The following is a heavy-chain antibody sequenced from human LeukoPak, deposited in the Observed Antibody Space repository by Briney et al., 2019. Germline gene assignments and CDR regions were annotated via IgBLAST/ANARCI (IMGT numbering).Heavy chain of an antibody. CDR3: ARGGAIWNFDH. D-gene: IGHD3-9*01. CDR1: GFTFSSYS. V-gene: IGHV3-21*01. J-gene: IGHJ4*02. Sequence: PGGSLRLSCAASGFTFSSYSMKWVRQAPGKGLEWVSSISSSSSYIYYADSVKGRFTISRDNAKNSLYLQMNSLRAEDTAVYYCARGGAIWNFDHWGQGTLVTVSS. CDR2: ISSSSSYI.